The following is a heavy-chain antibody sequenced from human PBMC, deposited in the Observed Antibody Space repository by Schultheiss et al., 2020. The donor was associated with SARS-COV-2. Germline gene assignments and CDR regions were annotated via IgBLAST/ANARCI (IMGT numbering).Heavy chain of an antibody. CDR3: ARGTGAYCSSTSCPRRPQGHGYYYYMDV. D-gene: IGHD2-2*01. CDR2: IYYSGST. J-gene: IGHJ6*03. Sequence: SETLSLTCTVSGGSISSYYWSWIRQPPGKGLEWIGYIYYSGSTNYNPSLKSRVTISVDTSKNQFSLKLSSVTAADTAVYYCARGTGAYCSSTSCPRRPQGHGYYYYMDVWGKGTTVTVSS. V-gene: IGHV4-59*12. CDR1: GGSISSYY.